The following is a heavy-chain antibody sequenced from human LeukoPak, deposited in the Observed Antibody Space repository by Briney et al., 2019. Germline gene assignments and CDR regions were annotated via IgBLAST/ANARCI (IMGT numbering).Heavy chain of an antibody. D-gene: IGHD3-22*01. CDR1: GFTFSSYS. CDR2: ISSSSSTI. J-gene: IGHJ4*02. V-gene: IGHV3-48*02. Sequence: GESLKISCAASGFTFSSYSMNWVRQAPGKGLEWVSYISSSSSTIYYADSVKGRFTISRDNAKNSLYLQMNSLRDEDTAVYYCARDSPRRQWLPFDYWGQGTLVTVSS. CDR3: ARDSPRRQWLPFDY.